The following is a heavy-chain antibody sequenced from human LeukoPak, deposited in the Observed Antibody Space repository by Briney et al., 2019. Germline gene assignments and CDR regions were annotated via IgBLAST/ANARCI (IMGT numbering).Heavy chain of an antibody. CDR1: GFTFSNYA. CDR2: MSYDGTKK. V-gene: IGHV3-30-3*01. D-gene: IGHD3-10*01. Sequence: GGSLRLSCSGSGFTFSNYAVHYVRQPPGKGLEWVATMSYDGTKKYYGDSVQGRFTISRDSPQNSVYLQMNSLRIEDTAVYYCVRVRGGSARGGFDIWGQGTLVTVSS. J-gene: IGHJ3*02. CDR3: VRVRGGSARGGFDI.